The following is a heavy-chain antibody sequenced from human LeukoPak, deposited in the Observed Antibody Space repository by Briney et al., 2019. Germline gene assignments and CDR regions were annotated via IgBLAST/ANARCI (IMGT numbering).Heavy chain of an antibody. Sequence: PGRSLRLSCAASGFTFSTYALHWVRQPPGKGLEWVAIISYDGSNEYYADSMRGRFTISRDNSTNTLYLQMNSVRPEDTAVYYCARKDDYRYYFDYWGQGTLVTVSS. CDR3: ARKDDYRYYFDY. J-gene: IGHJ4*02. D-gene: IGHD4-11*01. CDR1: GFTFSTYA. V-gene: IGHV3-30-3*01. CDR2: ISYDGSNE.